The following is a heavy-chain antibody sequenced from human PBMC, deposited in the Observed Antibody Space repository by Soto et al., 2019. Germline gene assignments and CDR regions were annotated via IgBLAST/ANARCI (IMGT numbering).Heavy chain of an antibody. J-gene: IGHJ6*02. D-gene: IGHD5-18*01. V-gene: IGHV3-9*01. CDR2: ISWNSGDI. Sequence: GGSLRLSCAASGFTFDDYAMHWVRLAPGKGLEWVSGISWNSGDIYYADSVKGRFTISRDNAKNSLYLQMNSLRPDDTAMYYCAKDAIHVLLGYTYGAGGMDVWGQGTTVTVSS. CDR3: AKDAIHVLLGYTYGAGGMDV. CDR1: GFTFDDYA.